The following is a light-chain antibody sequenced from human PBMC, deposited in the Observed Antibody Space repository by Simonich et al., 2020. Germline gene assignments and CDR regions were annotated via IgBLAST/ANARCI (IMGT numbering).Light chain of an antibody. Sequence: NFMLTQPHSVSESPGKTVTISCTRSSGSIASNYVQWYQQRPGSSPTTVIYEDKQRPSGVPDRFSCSIDSSSNSASLTISGLKTEDEADYYCQSYDSSNRVFGGGTKLTVL. V-gene: IGLV6-57*01. J-gene: IGLJ2*01. CDR2: EDK. CDR3: QSYDSSNRV. CDR1: SGSIASNY.